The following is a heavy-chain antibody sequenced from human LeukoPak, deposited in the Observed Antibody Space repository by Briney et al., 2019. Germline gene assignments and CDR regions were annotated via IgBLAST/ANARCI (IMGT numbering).Heavy chain of an antibody. D-gene: IGHD2-15*01. CDR2: ISSSGNTI. CDR3: ARDDPRGCSGGSCYLDY. Sequence: GGSLGLSCAASGFTLSSYGMNWVRQAPGKGLEWVSYISSSGNTIYYADSVKGRFTISRDSARNSLHLQMSSLRAEDTAVYYCARDDPRGCSGGSCYLDYWGQGTLVTVSS. CDR1: GFTLSSYG. V-gene: IGHV3-48*03. J-gene: IGHJ4*02.